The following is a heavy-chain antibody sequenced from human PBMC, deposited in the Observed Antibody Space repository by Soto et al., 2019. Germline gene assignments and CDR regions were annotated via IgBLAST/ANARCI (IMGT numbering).Heavy chain of an antibody. CDR3: ARGTSGSQP. V-gene: IGHV1-69*02. CDR1: GGTFSSYT. D-gene: IGHD1-26*01. J-gene: IGHJ5*02. Sequence: QVQLVQSGAEVKKPGSSVKVSCKASGGTFSSYTISWVRQAPGQGLEWMGRIIPILGIANYAQKFQGRVTITEDKSTSKAHMELSTLRSEDTAVYYCARGTSGSQPWGQGTLVTVSS. CDR2: IIPILGIA.